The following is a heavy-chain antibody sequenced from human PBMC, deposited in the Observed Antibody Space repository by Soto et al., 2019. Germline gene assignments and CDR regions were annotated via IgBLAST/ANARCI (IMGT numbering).Heavy chain of an antibody. D-gene: IGHD1-26*01. CDR2: MNPNRGTT. V-gene: IGHV1-8*01. CDR3: ARGGSSTPTIWDNWFDP. CDR1: GYTFISYD. Sequence: QVQLVQSGAETKKPGASVKVSCKASGYTFISYDIHWVRQATGQGLEWMGWMNPNRGTTGYAQKFQGRVTMTRKTSISTAYMELNSLTSEDTAVYYCARGGSSTPTIWDNWFDPWGQGTLVTVSS. J-gene: IGHJ5*02.